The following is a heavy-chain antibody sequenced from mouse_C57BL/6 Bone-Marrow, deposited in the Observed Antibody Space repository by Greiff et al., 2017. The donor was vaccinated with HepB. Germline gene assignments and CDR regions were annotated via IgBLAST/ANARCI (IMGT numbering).Heavy chain of an antibody. CDR3: ALLYYDYDDGWYFDV. CDR2: IDPSDSYT. J-gene: IGHJ1*03. Sequence: VQLKQPGAELVMPGASVKLSCKASGYTFTSYWMHWVKQRPGQGLEWIGEIDPSDSYTNYNQKFKGKSTLTVDKSSSTAYMQLSSLTSEDSAVYYCALLYYDYDDGWYFDVWGTGTTVTVSS. V-gene: IGHV1-69*01. D-gene: IGHD2-4*01. CDR1: GYTFTSYW.